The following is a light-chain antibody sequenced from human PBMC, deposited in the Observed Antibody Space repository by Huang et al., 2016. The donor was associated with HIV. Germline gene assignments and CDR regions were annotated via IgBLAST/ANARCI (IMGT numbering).Light chain of an antibody. CDR2: WES. J-gene: IGKJ3*01. Sequence: DIVMTQSPDSLAVSLGERATINCKSSQSVLYSSNNKNYLAWYHQKPVQPPKRLIYWESTRESGVPDRFSGSGSGTDFTLTISSLQAEDVAVYYCQQYYSTPPVTFGPGTKVDIK. CDR3: QQYYSTPPVT. CDR1: QSVLYSSNNKNY. V-gene: IGKV4-1*01.